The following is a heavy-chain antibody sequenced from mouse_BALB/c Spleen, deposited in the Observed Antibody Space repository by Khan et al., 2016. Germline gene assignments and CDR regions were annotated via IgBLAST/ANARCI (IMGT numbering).Heavy chain of an antibody. V-gene: IGHV1-69*02. D-gene: IGHD2-14*01. Sequence: QVQLKQSGAELVRPGASVKLSCKASGYTFTSYWINWVRQRPGQGLEWIGNIYPSDRYTNSNQKFKDKATLTVDKSSNTAYMQLSSPTSEDSAVYYGTMDGVRRRSYAMDYWGQGTSVTVAA. CDR1: GYTFTSYW. CDR3: TMDGVRRRSYAMDY. J-gene: IGHJ4*01. CDR2: IYPSDRYT.